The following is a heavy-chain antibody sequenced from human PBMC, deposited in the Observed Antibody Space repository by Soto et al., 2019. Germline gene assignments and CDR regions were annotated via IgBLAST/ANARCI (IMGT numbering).Heavy chain of an antibody. CDR1: GFTVSSNY. Sequence: EVQLVESGGGLVQPGGSLRLSCAASGFTVSSNYMSWVRQAPGKGLEWVSVIDSGGSTYYADSVKGRFTISRDNSKNTLYLRMNSLRAEDTAVYYCARCGDSSSWYSFWSRLEENYYYYMDVWGKGTTVTVSS. J-gene: IGHJ6*03. V-gene: IGHV3-66*01. CDR3: ARCGDSSSWYSFWSRLEENYYYYMDV. CDR2: IDSGGST. D-gene: IGHD6-13*01.